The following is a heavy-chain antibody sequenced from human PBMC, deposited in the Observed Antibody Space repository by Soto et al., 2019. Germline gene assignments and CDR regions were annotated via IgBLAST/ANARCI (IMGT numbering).Heavy chain of an antibody. Sequence: QVQLQESGPGLVKPSETLSLTCTVSGASISSYYWSWIRQPPGKGLEWIGYTYYSGSTNYNPSLKSRATLSVDTSKNQFSLKLSSVTAADTAVYYCARQLGFCSSTSCYGYYDPWGQGTLVTVSS. D-gene: IGHD2-2*01. J-gene: IGHJ5*02. CDR1: GASISSYY. V-gene: IGHV4-59*08. CDR2: TYYSGST. CDR3: ARQLGFCSSTSCYGYYDP.